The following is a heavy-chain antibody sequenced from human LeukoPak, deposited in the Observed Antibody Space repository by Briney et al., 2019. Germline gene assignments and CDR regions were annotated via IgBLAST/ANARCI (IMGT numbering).Heavy chain of an antibody. CDR3: ARKGGGGYGGNPDY. J-gene: IGHJ4*02. CDR2: NTNTGNP. V-gene: IGHV7-4-1*02. D-gene: IGHD4-23*01. Sequence: NTNTGNPTYAQGFTGRFVFSLDTSVSTAYLQISSLKAEDTAVYYCARKGGGGYGGNPDYWGQGTLVTVSS.